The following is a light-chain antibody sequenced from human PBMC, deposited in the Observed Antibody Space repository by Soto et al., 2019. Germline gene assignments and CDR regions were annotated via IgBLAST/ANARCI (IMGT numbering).Light chain of an antibody. Sequence: DLQVTQSPSSLSASVGDRVTIHCRASQSISSYLNWYQHKPGKAPKLLIFAASTLQTGVPSRFSGFGSATDFTLTISSLQPEDFATYYCQQSFSYVRSFGQGTKVAIK. CDR2: AAS. CDR1: QSISSY. CDR3: QQSFSYVRS. V-gene: IGKV1-39*01. J-gene: IGKJ1*01.